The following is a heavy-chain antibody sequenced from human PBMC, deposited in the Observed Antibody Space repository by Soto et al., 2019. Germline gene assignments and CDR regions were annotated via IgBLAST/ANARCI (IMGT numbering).Heavy chain of an antibody. CDR1: GFTFSTFW. V-gene: IGHV3-7*01. Sequence: GESLKISCASSGFTFSTFWMTWARQAPGKGLEWVANINPDGSEKHYADSVKGRFTISRDNSRNTLFLEMNSLRSDDMAVYYCTGEVASGYWGQGTLVTVSS. CDR3: TGEVASGY. CDR2: INPDGSEK. J-gene: IGHJ4*02. D-gene: IGHD2-8*02.